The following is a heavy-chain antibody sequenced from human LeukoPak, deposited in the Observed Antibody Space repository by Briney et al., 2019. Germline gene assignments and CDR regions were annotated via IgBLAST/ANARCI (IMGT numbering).Heavy chain of an antibody. CDR1: LYTFGAST. V-gene: IGHV3-49*04. J-gene: IGHJ3*02. D-gene: IGHD6-19*01. Sequence: GGSLRLSCTRPLYTFGASTMTWGSPAPREGRGRACFLSSKVYGGTTEYAASVKGRFIISRYDSKIIADLQMYSLKTEDTAVYYCARDKGVTVAGTYAFDIWCQGTLVTVSS. CDR2: LSSKVYGGTT. CDR3: ARDKGVTVAGTYAFDI.